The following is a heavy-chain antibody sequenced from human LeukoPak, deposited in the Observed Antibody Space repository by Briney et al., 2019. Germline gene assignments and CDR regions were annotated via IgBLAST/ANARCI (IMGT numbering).Heavy chain of an antibody. CDR3: ARGRSITLLRGVAMSDGFDI. J-gene: IGHJ3*02. Sequence: PGGSLRLSCAASGFTFSSYEMNWVRQAPGKGLEWASFIDTSTSYIYYGDSVKGRFTISRDNAKNSLYLQMNGLRAEDTAVYYCARGRSITLLRGVAMSDGFDIWGQGAMVTVSS. CDR1: GFTFSSYE. D-gene: IGHD3-10*01. CDR2: IDTSTSYI. V-gene: IGHV3-21*01.